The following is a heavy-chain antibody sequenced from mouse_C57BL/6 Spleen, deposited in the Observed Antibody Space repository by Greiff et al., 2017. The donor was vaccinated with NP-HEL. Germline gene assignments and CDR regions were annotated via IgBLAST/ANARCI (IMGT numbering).Heavy chain of an antibody. CDR2: IDPENGDT. V-gene: IGHV14-4*01. D-gene: IGHD2-2*01. Sequence: EVQLQQSGAELVRPGASVKLSCTASGFNIKDDYMHWVKQRPEQGLEWIGWIDPENGDTEYASKFQGKATITADTSSNTAYLQLSSLTSEDTAVYYCTTFTMVTYYFDYWGQGTTLTVSS. CDR3: TTFTMVTYYFDY. CDR1: GFNIKDDY. J-gene: IGHJ2*01.